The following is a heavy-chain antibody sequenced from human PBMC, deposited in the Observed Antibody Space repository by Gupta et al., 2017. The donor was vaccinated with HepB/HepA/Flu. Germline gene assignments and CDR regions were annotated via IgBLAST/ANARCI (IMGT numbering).Heavy chain of an antibody. Sequence: QVQLQQSGPGLVKPSQTLSLTCAISGDSVSRKIAAWNWIRQSPSRGLEWLGRTYYRSKWYNDYAVSVKSRITINPDTSKNQFSLQLNSVTPEDTAVYYCAREVGDLYYYDSSMIDPWGQGTLVTVSS. J-gene: IGHJ5*02. CDR1: GDSVSRKIAA. CDR3: AREVGDLYYYDSSMIDP. CDR2: TYYRSKWYN. V-gene: IGHV6-1*01. D-gene: IGHD3-22*01.